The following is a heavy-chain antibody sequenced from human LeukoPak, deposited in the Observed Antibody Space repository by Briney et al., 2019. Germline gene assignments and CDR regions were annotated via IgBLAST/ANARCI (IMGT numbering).Heavy chain of an antibody. CDR1: GCTFTGYY. CDR3: ARRPGLYSGYDYYYYGMDV. D-gene: IGHD5-12*01. Sequence: GASVKVSCKASGCTFTGYYMHWVRQAPGQGLEWMGWINPNSGGTNYAQKFQGRVTMTRDTSISTAYMELSRLRSDDTAVYYCARRPGLYSGYDYYYYGMDVWGQGTTVTVSS. J-gene: IGHJ6*02. CDR2: INPNSGGT. V-gene: IGHV1-2*02.